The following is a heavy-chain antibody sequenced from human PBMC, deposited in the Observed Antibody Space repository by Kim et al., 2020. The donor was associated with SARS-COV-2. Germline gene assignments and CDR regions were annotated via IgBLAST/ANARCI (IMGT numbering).Heavy chain of an antibody. D-gene: IGHD4-17*01. V-gene: IGHV3-7*03. Sequence: EPGKGRFSISGDNAKKSLYLQMNSLRAEDTAVYYCARVGRSTVTTYYFDYWGQGTLVTVSS. J-gene: IGHJ4*02. CDR3: ARVGRSTVTTYYFDY.